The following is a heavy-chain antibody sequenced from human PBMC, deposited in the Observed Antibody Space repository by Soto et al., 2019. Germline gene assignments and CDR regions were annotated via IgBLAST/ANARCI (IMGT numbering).Heavy chain of an antibody. J-gene: IGHJ6*02. Sequence: SETLSLTCDVSGYSITSGHYWGWIRQPPGKGLEWIGIIHHSGSTYYNPSLKSRVTISIDTSRNRFSLKLISVTAADTAVYYCARRIEMTTMKTGMDVWGQGNTVTVSS. CDR1: GYSITSGHY. CDR3: ARRIEMTTMKTGMDV. V-gene: IGHV4-38-2*01. CDR2: IHHSGST.